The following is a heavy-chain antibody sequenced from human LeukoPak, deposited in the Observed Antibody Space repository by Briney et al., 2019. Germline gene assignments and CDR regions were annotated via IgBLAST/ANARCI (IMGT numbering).Heavy chain of an antibody. CDR3: AKSDSSGYPPSY. CDR1: GFTFEDYA. D-gene: IGHD3-22*01. J-gene: IGHJ4*02. V-gene: IGHV3-9*01. CDR2: ISWNSGSI. Sequence: SLMLSFCASGFTFEDYAMYLVRPAPGKGLEWVSGISWNSGSIVYADSVKGRFTISRDNAKNSLYLQMNSLIPEDSALYYCAKSDSSGYPPSYWGQGTLVPVSS.